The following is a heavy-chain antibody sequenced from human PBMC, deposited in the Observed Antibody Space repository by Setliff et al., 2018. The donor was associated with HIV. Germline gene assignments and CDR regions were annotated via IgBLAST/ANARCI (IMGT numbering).Heavy chain of an antibody. J-gene: IGHJ4*02. D-gene: IGHD1-26*01. Sequence: NPSETLSLTCTVSGGSISSGSYYWNWIRQPAGKGLEWIGRIYTSGNTNSNPSLKRRVTISVDTSKNQFSLKLSSVTAADTAVYYCARSSPRFSGSYFDYWGQGTLVTVSS. CDR2: IYTSGNT. CDR1: GGSISSGSYY. CDR3: ARSSPRFSGSYFDY. V-gene: IGHV4-61*02.